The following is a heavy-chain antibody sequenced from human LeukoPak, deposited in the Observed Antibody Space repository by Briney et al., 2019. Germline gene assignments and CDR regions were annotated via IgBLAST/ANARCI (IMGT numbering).Heavy chain of an antibody. Sequence: GGSLRLSCAASGFTFSSYGMHWVRQAPGKGLEWVAVISYDGSNKYYADSVKGRFTISRDNSKNTLYLQMNSLRAEDTAVYYCAKDWEDIVVVPAASAAGLWGQGTLVTVSS. D-gene: IGHD2-2*01. J-gene: IGHJ4*02. CDR3: AKDWEDIVVVPAASAAGL. CDR1: GFTFSSYG. CDR2: ISYDGSNK. V-gene: IGHV3-30*18.